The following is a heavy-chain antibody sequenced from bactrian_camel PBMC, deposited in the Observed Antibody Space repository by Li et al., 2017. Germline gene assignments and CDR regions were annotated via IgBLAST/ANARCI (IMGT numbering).Heavy chain of an antibody. CDR1: GNTRDSNC. J-gene: IGHJ4*01. V-gene: IGHV3S60*01. Sequence: VQLVESGGGSVQAGGSLTLSCSASGNTRDSNCMGWFRQAPGKEREGVSCISWTGDTYYADSVKGRFTISGDYAENTLYLQLNSLKTEDAAIYYCAKDPLGSGYYAFDYMGQGTQVTVS. CDR2: ISWTGDT. D-gene: IGHD6*01.